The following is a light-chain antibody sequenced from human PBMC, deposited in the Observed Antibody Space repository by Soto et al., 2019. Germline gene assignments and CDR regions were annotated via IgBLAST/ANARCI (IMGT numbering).Light chain of an antibody. CDR2: GVT. Sequence: QSALTQPASVSGSPGQSITISCTGTDSDIGNYNYVSWYQQHPGKAPKLMIYGVTNRPSGVSDRFSGSKSGNAASLTISGLQAEDEDDYYCSSYTSYTTLWVFGGGTKLPVL. J-gene: IGLJ3*02. CDR1: DSDIGNYNY. CDR3: SSYTSYTTLWV. V-gene: IGLV2-14*01.